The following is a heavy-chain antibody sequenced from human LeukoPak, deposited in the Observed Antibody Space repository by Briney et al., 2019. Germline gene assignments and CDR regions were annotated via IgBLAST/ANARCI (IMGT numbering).Heavy chain of an antibody. CDR3: ARDLYVDIVAPSGMDV. V-gene: IGHV3-66*01. CDR2: IYSGGTT. J-gene: IGHJ6*02. CDR1: GFTLSSYW. Sequence: GGSLRLSCAASGFTLSSYWMSWVRQAPGKGLEWVSVIYSGGTTYYADSVKGRFTISKDNSKNTLYLQMNSLRAEDTAVYYCARDLYVDIVAPSGMDVWGQGTTVTVSS. D-gene: IGHD5-12*01.